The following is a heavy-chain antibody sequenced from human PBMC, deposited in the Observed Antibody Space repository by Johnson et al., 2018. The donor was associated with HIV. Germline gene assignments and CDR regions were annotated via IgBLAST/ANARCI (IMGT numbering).Heavy chain of an antibody. V-gene: IGHV3-64*01. J-gene: IGHJ3*02. CDR3: AKERGKRWLHPRDAFDI. Sequence: VQVVESGGDLVQPGGSLRLSCVGSGFTFSDYAMHWVRQAPGTGLEYVSAINNDGVGTYYATSVQDRFLISRDKSKNTLYLQMGSLRVEDMAVYYCAKERGKRWLHPRDAFDIWGQGTMVTVSS. CDR2: INNDGVGT. D-gene: IGHD5-24*01. CDR1: GFTFSDYA.